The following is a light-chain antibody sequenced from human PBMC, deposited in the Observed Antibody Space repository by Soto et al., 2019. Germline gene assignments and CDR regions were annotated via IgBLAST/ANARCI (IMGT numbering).Light chain of an antibody. J-gene: IGKJ5*01. CDR2: DAS. CDR3: QQYENLPT. V-gene: IGKV1-33*01. CDR1: QNINNY. Sequence: DIQMTQSPSSLSASVGGRVTITCQASQNINNYLNWYQQKPGRAPKLLIYDASNFEAGVPSRFRRSGSGTDFTFTISRLQPEDIATYYCQQYENLPTFGQGTRLEIK.